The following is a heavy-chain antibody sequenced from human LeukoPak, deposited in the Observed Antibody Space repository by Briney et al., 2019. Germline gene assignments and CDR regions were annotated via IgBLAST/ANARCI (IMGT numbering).Heavy chain of an antibody. CDR2: IYYSGST. CDR1: GGSISSYY. CDR3: ARVGDTNCSGGSCYSLRWFVP. D-gene: IGHD2-15*01. J-gene: IGHJ5*02. V-gene: IGHV4-59*01. Sequence: SETLSLTCTVSGGSISSYYWSWIRQPPGKGLEWIGYIYYSGSTNYNPSLKSRVTISVDTSKNQFSLKLSSVTAADTAVYYCARVGDTNCSGGSCYSLRWFVPWGQGTLVTVSS.